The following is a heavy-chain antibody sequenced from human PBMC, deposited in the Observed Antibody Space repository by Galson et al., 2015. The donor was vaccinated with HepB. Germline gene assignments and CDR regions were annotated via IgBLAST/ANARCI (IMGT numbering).Heavy chain of an antibody. CDR2: ISDGGDTT. CDR1: GFTFITYT. D-gene: IGHD4-23*01. V-gene: IGHV3-23*01. CDR3: VKDWRGNTCDATCMGN. J-gene: IGHJ4*02. Sequence: LSCAASGFTFITYTMTWVRQAPGKGLEWVSSISDGGDTTYYADSVEGRFTISRDNSKNMVYLQLNSLRVEDTAIYYCVKDWRGNTCDATCMGNWGQGTLVTVSS.